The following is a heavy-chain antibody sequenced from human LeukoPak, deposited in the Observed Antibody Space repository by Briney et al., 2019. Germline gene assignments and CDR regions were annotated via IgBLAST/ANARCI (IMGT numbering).Heavy chain of an antibody. V-gene: IGHV4-34*01. CDR3: AREGPYYDILTGYPDIYYMDV. CDR1: GGSIASYL. D-gene: IGHD3-9*01. J-gene: IGHJ6*03. CDR2: INHSGST. Sequence: SETLSLTCTVSGGSIASYLWSWIRQPPGKGLEWIGEINHSGSTNYNPSLKSRVTISVDTSKNQFSLKLSSVTAADTAVYYCAREGPYYDILTGYPDIYYMDVWGKGTTVTVSS.